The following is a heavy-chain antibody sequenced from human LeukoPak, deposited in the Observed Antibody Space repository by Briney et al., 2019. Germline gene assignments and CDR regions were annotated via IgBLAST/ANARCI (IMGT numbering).Heavy chain of an antibody. CDR3: ARDTVIDPSGSYYRGGWYFDL. D-gene: IGHD1-26*01. V-gene: IGHV3-21*01. J-gene: IGHJ2*01. CDR1: GFTFSSYS. Sequence: GGSLRLSCAASGFTFSSYSMTWVRQAPGKGLEWVSSISSSSSYIYYADSVKGRFTISRDNAKNSLYLQMNSLRAEDTAVYYCARDTVIDPSGSYYRGGWYFDLWGRGTLVTVSS. CDR2: ISSSSSYI.